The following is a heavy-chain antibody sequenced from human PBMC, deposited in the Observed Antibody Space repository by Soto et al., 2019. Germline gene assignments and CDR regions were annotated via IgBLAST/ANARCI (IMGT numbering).Heavy chain of an antibody. Sequence: EVQLLESGGGLVQPGGSLRLSCAASGFTFSSYTMSWVRQGPGKGLEWVSGISSSGGSTVYADSVKGRFTISRDNFKXXXXXXXNXLRAEDTAVYYCAKGWGDYWGQGTPVTVSS. J-gene: IGHJ4*02. CDR1: GFTFSSYT. CDR2: ISSSGGST. CDR3: AKGWGDY. V-gene: IGHV3-23*01. D-gene: IGHD7-27*01.